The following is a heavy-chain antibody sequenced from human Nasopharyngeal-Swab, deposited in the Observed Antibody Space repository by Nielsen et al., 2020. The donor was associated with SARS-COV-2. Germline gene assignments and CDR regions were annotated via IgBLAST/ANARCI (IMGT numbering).Heavy chain of an antibody. CDR2: ISAYNGNT. D-gene: IGHD3-10*01. CDR3: ARDQVRDKTNDY. CDR1: GYTFTSYG. Sequence: ASVKVSCKASGYTFTSYGISWVRQAPGQGPEWMGWISAYNGNTNYAQKLQGRVTMTTDTSTSTAYMELRSLRSDDTAVYYCARDQVRDKTNDYWGQGTLVTVSS. V-gene: IGHV1-18*01. J-gene: IGHJ4*02.